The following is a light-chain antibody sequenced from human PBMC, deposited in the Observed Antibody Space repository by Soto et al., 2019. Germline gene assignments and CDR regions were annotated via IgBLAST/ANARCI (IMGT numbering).Light chain of an antibody. CDR3: SSYTSSSTLRV. Sequence: QSALTQPASVSGSPGQSITISRTGTSSDVGGYNYVSWYQQHPGKAPKLMIYDVSDRPSGVSNRFSGSKSGNTASLTISGLQAEDEADYYCSSYTSSSTLRVFGGGTKLTVL. J-gene: IGLJ2*01. CDR2: DVS. V-gene: IGLV2-14*01. CDR1: SSDVGGYNY.